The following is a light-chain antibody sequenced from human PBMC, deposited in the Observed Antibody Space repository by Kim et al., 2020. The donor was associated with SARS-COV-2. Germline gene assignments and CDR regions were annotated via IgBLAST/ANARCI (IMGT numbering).Light chain of an antibody. V-gene: IGLV2-14*03. CDR3: SSYTSSSTNYV. Sequence: QSITISCTGTSSDVGAYNYVSWYQQHPGKAPKLMIYDVSNRPSGVSNRFSGSKSGNTASLTISGLQAEDEADYYCSSYTSSSTNYVFGTGTKVTVL. CDR1: SSDVGAYNY. J-gene: IGLJ1*01. CDR2: DVS.